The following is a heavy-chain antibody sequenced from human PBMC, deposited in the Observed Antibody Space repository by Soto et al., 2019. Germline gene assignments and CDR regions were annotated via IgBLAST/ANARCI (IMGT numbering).Heavy chain of an antibody. V-gene: IGHV1-46*01. CDR3: ARGGGYGNYYYYGMDV. J-gene: IGHJ6*02. Sequence: GASVKVSGKASGYTFTSYYMHWVRQAPGQGLEWMGIINPSGGSTSYAQKFQGRVTMTRDTSTSTVYMELSSLRSEDTAVYYCARGGGYGNYYYYGMDVWGQGTTVTVSS. CDR1: GYTFTSYY. CDR2: INPSGGST. D-gene: IGHD5-12*01.